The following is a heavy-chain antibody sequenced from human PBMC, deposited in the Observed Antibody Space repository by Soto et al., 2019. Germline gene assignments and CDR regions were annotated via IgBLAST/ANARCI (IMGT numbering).Heavy chain of an antibody. J-gene: IGHJ4*02. V-gene: IGHV1-69*01. CDR2: IIPIFGTA. CDR1: GGTFSSYA. D-gene: IGHD6-13*01. CDR3: AREAIAAAGTNNVFDY. Sequence: QVQLVQSGAEVKKPGSSVKVSCKASGGTFSSYAISWVRQSPGQGREWRGGIIPIFGTANYAQKFQGRVTITADESTSTAYMELSSLRSEDTAVYYCAREAIAAAGTNNVFDYWGQGTLVTVSS.